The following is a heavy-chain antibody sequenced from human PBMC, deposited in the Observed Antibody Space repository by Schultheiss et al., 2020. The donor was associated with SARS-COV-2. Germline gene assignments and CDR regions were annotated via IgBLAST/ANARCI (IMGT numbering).Heavy chain of an antibody. CDR3: ARITRVATILLSDY. CDR1: GFTFSSYS. V-gene: IGHV3-48*04. Sequence: GGSLRLSCAASGFTFSSYSMNWVRQAPGKGLEWVSYISSSSSTIYYADSVKGRFTISRDNAKNSLYLQMNSLRAEDTAVYYCARITRVATILLSDYWGQGTLVTVSS. CDR2: ISSSSSTI. J-gene: IGHJ4*02. D-gene: IGHD5-12*01.